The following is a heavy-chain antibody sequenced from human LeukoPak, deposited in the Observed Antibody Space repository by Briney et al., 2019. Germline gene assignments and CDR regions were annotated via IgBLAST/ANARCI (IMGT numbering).Heavy chain of an antibody. CDR1: GYSLTNYW. J-gene: IGHJ4*02. V-gene: IGHV5-10-1*01. D-gene: IGHD4-17*01. Sequence: GESLKISCKGSGYSLTNYWISWVRQMAGKGLEWMGRIDPSDSYTNYSPSFQGHVTISADKSISTAYLQWSSLKASDTAMYYCARHSDSVTTPFDYWGQGTLVTVSS. CDR2: IDPSDSYT. CDR3: ARHSDSVTTPFDY.